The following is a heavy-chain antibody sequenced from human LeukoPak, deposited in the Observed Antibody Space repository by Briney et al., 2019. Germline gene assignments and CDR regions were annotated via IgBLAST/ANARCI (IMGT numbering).Heavy chain of an antibody. J-gene: IGHJ4*02. CDR2: ISYDGSNK. Sequence: QPGGSLRLSCAASGFTFSSYAMHWVRQAPGKGLEWVAVISYDGSNKYYADSVKGRFTISRDNSKNTLYLQMNSLRAEDTAVYYCARGQVWYQLRPFDYWGQGTLVTVSS. CDR3: ARGQVWYQLRPFDY. CDR1: GFTFSSYA. V-gene: IGHV3-30-3*01. D-gene: IGHD2-2*01.